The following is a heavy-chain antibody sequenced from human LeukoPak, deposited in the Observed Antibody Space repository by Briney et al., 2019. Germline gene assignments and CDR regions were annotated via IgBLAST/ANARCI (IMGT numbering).Heavy chain of an antibody. CDR3: AGVEYCSGGSCLDY. CDR2: IIPILGIA. J-gene: IGHJ4*02. Sequence: SVKVSFQASGVPFSSYTISWVRPAPGQGLGWMGRIIPILGIANYAQKFQGRVTITADKSTSTAYMELSSLRSEDTAVYYCAGVEYCSGGSCLDYWGQGTLVTVSS. D-gene: IGHD2-15*01. V-gene: IGHV1-69*02. CDR1: GVPFSSYT.